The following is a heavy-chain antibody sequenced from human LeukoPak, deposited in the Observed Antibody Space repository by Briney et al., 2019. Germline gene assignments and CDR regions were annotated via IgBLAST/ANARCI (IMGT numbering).Heavy chain of an antibody. CDR2: IIPIFGTA. V-gene: IGHV1-69*13. CDR1: GGTFSSYA. CDR3: ARGEGQQLVLWFDP. Sequence: SVKVSCKASGGTFSSYAISWVRQAPGQGLEWMGGIIPIFGTANYAQKFQGRVTITADESTSTAYMELSSLRSEDTAVYHCARGEGQQLVLWFDPWGQGTLVTVSS. D-gene: IGHD6-13*01. J-gene: IGHJ5*02.